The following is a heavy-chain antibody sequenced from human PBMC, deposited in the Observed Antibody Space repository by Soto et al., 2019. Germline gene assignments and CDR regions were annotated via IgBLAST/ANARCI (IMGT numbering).Heavy chain of an antibody. Sequence: SATQSLTCRVSGDSLSTYYWSWLRQTPGRGLEWIGCVHESGSTDYNPSLRGRVIISLHTSKSQFSLSLRSATAADTATYYCARGTRALITSFCACWGQGIPVTVS. J-gene: IGHJ4*02. CDR1: GDSLSTYY. CDR3: ARGTRALITSFCAC. V-gene: IGHV4-59*03. CDR2: VHESGST. D-gene: IGHD1-20*01.